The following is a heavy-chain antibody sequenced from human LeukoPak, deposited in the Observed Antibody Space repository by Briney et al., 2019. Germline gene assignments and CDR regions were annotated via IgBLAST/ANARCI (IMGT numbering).Heavy chain of an antibody. J-gene: IGHJ5*02. V-gene: IGHV4-34*01. D-gene: IGHD2-2*02. CDR1: GGSFSGYY. CDR3: ARGEGYCSSTSCYITWFDP. Sequence: SETLSLTCAVYGGSFSGYYWSWIRQPPGKGLEWIGEINHSGSTNYNPSLKSRVTMSVGTSKNQFSLKLSSVTAADTAVYYCARGEGYCSSTSCYITWFDPWGQGTLVTVSS. CDR2: INHSGST.